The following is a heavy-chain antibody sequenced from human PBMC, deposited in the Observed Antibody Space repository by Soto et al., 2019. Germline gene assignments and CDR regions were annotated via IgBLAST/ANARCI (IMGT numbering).Heavy chain of an antibody. CDR2: INSDGSST. D-gene: IGHD2-15*01. CDR3: ARDRWQRELDDY. J-gene: IGHJ4*02. Sequence: PGGSLRLSCAASGFSFSNDWMHWARQAPGKGLVWVSRINSDGSSTSYADSVKGRFTISRDNAKNTLYLQMNSLRAEDTAVYYCARDRWQRELDDYWAQRSLGTGSS. V-gene: IGHV3-74*01. CDR1: GFSFSNDW.